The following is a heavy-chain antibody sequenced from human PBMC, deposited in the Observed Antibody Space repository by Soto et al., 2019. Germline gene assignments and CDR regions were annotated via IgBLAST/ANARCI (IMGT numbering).Heavy chain of an antibody. CDR1: GFTFNGAW. V-gene: IGHV3-15*07. J-gene: IGHJ4*02. Sequence: GGSLRLSCAASGFTFNGAWMNWVRQAPGKGLEWVGRVKSKTDGGTIDYAASVKGRFTISRDDSRKTVYLQMNSLNTEDTAVYYCCADLPDWGAYAFDYWGQGTLVTVSS. CDR2: VKSKTDGGTI. CDR3: CADLPDWGAYAFDY. D-gene: IGHD3-16*01.